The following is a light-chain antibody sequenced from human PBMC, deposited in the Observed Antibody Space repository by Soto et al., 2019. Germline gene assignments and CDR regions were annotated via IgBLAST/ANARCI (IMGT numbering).Light chain of an antibody. CDR3: AAWDVRLNGWV. Sequence: QSVLTQPPSASGTPGQRVTISCSGSSSNVGSNSINWYHQLPGTAPKLLMYGNSQRPSGVPDRFSGSKSGTSASLAISGIQSEDEADYYCAAWDVRLNGWVFGGGTKVTVL. V-gene: IGLV1-44*01. CDR1: SSNVGSNS. J-gene: IGLJ3*02. CDR2: GNS.